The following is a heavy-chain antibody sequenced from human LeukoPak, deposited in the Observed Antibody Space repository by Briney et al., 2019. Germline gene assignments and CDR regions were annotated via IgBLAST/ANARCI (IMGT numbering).Heavy chain of an antibody. J-gene: IGHJ4*02. V-gene: IGHV3-48*03. Sequence: PGGSLRLSCAASGFIFSTYEMNWVRQAPGEGLEWVAYISSSGSTTYYGDSVKGRFTISRDNAKNSLYLQMNSLRGEDTAVYYCSRGYYYGSGSYQPTDFWGQGTLVTVSS. CDR2: ISSSGSTT. D-gene: IGHD3-10*01. CDR1: GFIFSTYE. CDR3: SRGYYYGSGSYQPTDF.